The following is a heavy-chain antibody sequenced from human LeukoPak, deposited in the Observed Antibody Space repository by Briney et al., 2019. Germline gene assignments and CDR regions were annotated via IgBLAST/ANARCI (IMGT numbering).Heavy chain of an antibody. D-gene: IGHD3-22*01. V-gene: IGHV1-46*01. CDR1: GYTFTSYY. Sequence: ASVMVSCKASGYTFTSYYMHWVRQAPGQGLEWMGIINPSGGSTSYAQKFQGRVTMTRDTSTSTVYMELSSLRSEDTAVYYCAREGSGYYYDYWGQGTLVTVSS. J-gene: IGHJ4*02. CDR2: INPSGGST. CDR3: AREGSGYYYDY.